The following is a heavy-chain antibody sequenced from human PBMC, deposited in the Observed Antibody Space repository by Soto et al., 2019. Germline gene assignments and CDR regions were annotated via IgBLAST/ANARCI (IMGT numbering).Heavy chain of an antibody. CDR1: GFMFTSSA. CDR2: LVVGSGNT. CDR3: AAVPVLRFVKWLPSYFDY. D-gene: IGHD3-3*01. J-gene: IGHJ4*02. Sequence: QMQVVQSGPEVKKPGTSVKVSCKTSGFMFTSSAVQWVRQARGQRLEWIGWLVVGSGNTHYAQHFQERVTLTRDMSTGTTYMKLSRMRSEDTTVYYCAAVPVLRFVKWLPSYFDYWGQGPLVTVSS. V-gene: IGHV1-58*01.